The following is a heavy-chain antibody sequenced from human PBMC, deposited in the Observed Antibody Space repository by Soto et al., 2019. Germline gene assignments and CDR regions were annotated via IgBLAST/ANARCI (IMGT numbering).Heavy chain of an antibody. J-gene: IGHJ4*02. CDR3: ARVNRGHVLRFLEWPNYGDY. CDR1: GGSISSSSYY. CDR2: IYYSGST. D-gene: IGHD3-3*01. Sequence: SENLSLTCTVSGGSISSSSYYWGWIRQPPGKGLEWIGSIYYSGSTYYNPSLKSRVTISVDTSKNQFSLKLSSVTAADTAVYYSARVNRGHVLRFLEWPNYGDYWGQGTLVTVSS. V-gene: IGHV4-39*01.